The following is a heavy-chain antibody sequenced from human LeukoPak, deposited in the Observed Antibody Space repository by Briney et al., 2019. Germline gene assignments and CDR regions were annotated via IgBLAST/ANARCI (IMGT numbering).Heavy chain of an antibody. CDR2: INYNGNT. Sequence: PSETLSLTCIVSGDSIMTDYWSWIGQSPGKGLEWIGYINYNGNTEYNPFLRSRVTISVDRSKNHVSLKVRSVTAADTAMYYCARLDCISDRCYNYWGLGILVTVSS. CDR1: GDSIMTDY. V-gene: IGHV4-59*08. J-gene: IGHJ4*02. CDR3: ARLDCISDRCYNY. D-gene: IGHD2-15*01.